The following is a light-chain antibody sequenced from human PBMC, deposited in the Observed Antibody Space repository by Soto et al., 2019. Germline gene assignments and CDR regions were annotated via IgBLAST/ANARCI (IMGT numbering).Light chain of an antibody. Sequence: SYELTQPLSEPVALGQTARITCGGHNIGSRSVHWYQQKPGQAPVLVIFGDTNRPSGRPERFSGSNSGNTATLNIPRAQAGDESSYYCQVLYTYTDLVLCGGPDLTVL. CDR1: NIGSRS. V-gene: IGLV3-9*01. CDR3: QVLYTYTDLV. J-gene: IGLJ2*01. CDR2: GDT.